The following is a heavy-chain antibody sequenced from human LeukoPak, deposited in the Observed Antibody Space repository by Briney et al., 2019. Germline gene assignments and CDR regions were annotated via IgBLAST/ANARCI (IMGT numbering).Heavy chain of an antibody. CDR1: GFTFSNAW. J-gene: IGHJ4*02. V-gene: IGHV3-15*01. CDR2: IKSKTDGGTT. CDR3: ARDLYY. Sequence: GGSLRLSCAASGFTFSNAWMSWVRQAPGKGLEWVGRIKSKTDGGTTDYATPVKGRFTISRDDSKSTLYLQMNSLRDEDTAVYYCARDLYYWGQGTLVTVSS.